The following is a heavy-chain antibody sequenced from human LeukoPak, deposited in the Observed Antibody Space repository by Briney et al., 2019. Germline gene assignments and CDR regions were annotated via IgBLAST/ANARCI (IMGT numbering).Heavy chain of an antibody. J-gene: IGHJ4*02. V-gene: IGHV1-2*02. CDR1: RYTFTDYY. CDR3: ARRGSGAYPDY. D-gene: IGHD2-15*01. CDR2: INPNSGGT. Sequence: ASVKVSCKASRYTFTDYYIHWVRQAPGQGLEWMGWINPNSGGTNYAQKFQGRVTMTRDTSISTAYMELSSLRSDDTAFYYCARRGSGAYPDYWGQGTLVTVSS.